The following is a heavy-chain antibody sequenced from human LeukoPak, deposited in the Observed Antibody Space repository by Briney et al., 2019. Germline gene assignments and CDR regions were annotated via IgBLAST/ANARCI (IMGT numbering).Heavy chain of an antibody. V-gene: IGHV3-64*01. J-gene: IGHJ4*02. Sequence: GGSLRLSCAASGFTFSSYAMHWVRQAPGKGLEYVSAISSNGGSTYYANSVKGRFTISRDNSKNTLYLQMGSLRAEDTAVYYCARDAVIAAALYYFDYWGQGTLVTVSS. D-gene: IGHD6-13*01. CDR3: ARDAVIAAALYYFDY. CDR1: GFTFSSYA. CDR2: ISSNGGST.